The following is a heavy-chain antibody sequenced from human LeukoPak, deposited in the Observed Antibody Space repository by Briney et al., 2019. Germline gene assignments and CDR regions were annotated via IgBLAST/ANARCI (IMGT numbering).Heavy chain of an antibody. CDR2: ISSSSSTI. J-gene: IGHJ1*01. D-gene: IGHD6-19*01. CDR3: ARPRSLLRTQAVAVMAGLGYFQH. CDR1: GFTFSSYG. Sequence: PGRSLRLSCTASGFTFSSYGMHWVRQAPGKGLEWVSYISSSSSTIYYADSVKGRFTISRDNAKNSLYLQMNSLRVEDTAVYYCARPRSLLRTQAVAVMAGLGYFQHWGQGTLVTVSS. V-gene: IGHV3-48*01.